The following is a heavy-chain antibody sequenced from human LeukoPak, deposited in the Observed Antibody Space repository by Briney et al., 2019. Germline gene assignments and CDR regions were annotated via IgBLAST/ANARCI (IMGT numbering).Heavy chain of an antibody. Sequence: PSETLSLTCAVYGGSFSGYYWSWIRQPPGKGLEWIGEINHSGSTNYNPSLKSRVTISVDTSKNQFSLKLSSVTAADTAVCYCARGSCSSTSCFRGSYPSAGWWAATNWFDPWGQGTLVTVSS. J-gene: IGHJ5*02. CDR3: ARGSCSSTSCFRGSYPSAGWWAATNWFDP. CDR1: GGSFSGYY. V-gene: IGHV4-34*01. CDR2: INHSGST. D-gene: IGHD2-2*01.